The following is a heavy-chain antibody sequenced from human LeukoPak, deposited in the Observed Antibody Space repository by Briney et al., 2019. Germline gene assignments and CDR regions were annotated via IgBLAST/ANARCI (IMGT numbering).Heavy chain of an antibody. CDR2: IWYDGSNK. V-gene: IGHV3-33*06. CDR1: GFTFSSYG. J-gene: IGHJ1*01. D-gene: IGHD3-22*01. CDR3: AKVGDYYDSSGYYEYFQH. Sequence: GGSLRLSCAASGFTFSSYGMHWVRQAPGKGLEWVAVIWYDGSNKYYADSVKGRFTISRDNSKNTLYLQMNSLRAEDTAVYYCAKVGDYYDSSGYYEYFQHWGQGTLVTVSS.